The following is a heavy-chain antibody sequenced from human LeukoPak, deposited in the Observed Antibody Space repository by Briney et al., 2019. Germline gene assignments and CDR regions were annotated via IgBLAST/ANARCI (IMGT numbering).Heavy chain of an antibody. D-gene: IGHD1-1*01. CDR1: GFTFSSYS. J-gene: IGHJ4*02. CDR2: ISSSSSYI. Sequence: GGSLRLSCAASGFTFSSYSMNWVRQAPGKGLEWASSISSSSSYIYYADSVKGRFTISRDNAKNSLYLQMNSLRAEDTAVYYCARSGTSGRYLDYWGQGTLVTVSS. V-gene: IGHV3-21*01. CDR3: ARSGTSGRYLDY.